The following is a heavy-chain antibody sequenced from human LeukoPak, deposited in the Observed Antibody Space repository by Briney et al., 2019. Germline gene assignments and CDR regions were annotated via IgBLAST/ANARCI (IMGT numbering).Heavy chain of an antibody. CDR3: AKGSSGWYDLRFWYFDL. J-gene: IGHJ2*01. Sequence: GGSLRLSCAASGFTFSSYGMHWVRQAPGKGLEWVAVISYDGSNKYYADSVKGRFTISRDNSKNTLYLQMNSLRAEDTAVYYCAKGSSGWYDLRFWYFDLWGRGTLVTVSS. CDR2: ISYDGSNK. CDR1: GFTFSSYG. V-gene: IGHV3-30*18. D-gene: IGHD6-19*01.